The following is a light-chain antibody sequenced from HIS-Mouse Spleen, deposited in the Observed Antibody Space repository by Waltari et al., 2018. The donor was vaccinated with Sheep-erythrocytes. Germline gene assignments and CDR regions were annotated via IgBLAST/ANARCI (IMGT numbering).Light chain of an antibody. CDR2: DVS. Sequence: QSALTQPRSLSGSPGQSVTISCTGTSSDVGGYTLVSWYQQHPGKAPKLMIYDVSKRPSGVPDRFSRSKSGNTASLTISGLQAEDEADYYCCSYAGSYNHVFATGTKVTVL. J-gene: IGLJ1*01. V-gene: IGLV2-11*01. CDR3: CSYAGSYNHV. CDR1: SSDVGGYTL.